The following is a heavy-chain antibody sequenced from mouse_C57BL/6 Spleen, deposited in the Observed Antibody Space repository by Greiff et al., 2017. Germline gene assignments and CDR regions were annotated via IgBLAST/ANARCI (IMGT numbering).Heavy chain of an antibody. J-gene: IGHJ4*01. CDR1: GYAFSSSW. V-gene: IGHV1-82*01. D-gene: IGHD1-1*01. CDR3: ARPNYYGSSYVGAMDY. CDR2: IYPGDGDT. Sequence: QVQLQQSGPELVKPGASVKISCKASGYAFSSSWMNWVKQRPGKGLEWIGRIYPGDGDTNYNGKFKGKATLTADKSSSTAYMQLSSLTSEDSAVXFCARPNYYGSSYVGAMDYWGQGTSVTVSS.